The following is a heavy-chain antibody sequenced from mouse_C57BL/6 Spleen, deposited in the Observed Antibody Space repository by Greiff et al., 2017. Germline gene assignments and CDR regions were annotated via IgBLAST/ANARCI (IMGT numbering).Heavy chain of an antibody. CDR1: GYTFTDYY. V-gene: IGHV1-76*01. D-gene: IGHD2-4*01. Sequence: LVESGAELVRPGASVKLSCKASGYTFTDYYINWVKQRPGQGLEWIARIYPGSGNTYYNEKFKGKATLTAEKASSTAYMQLSSLTSEDSAVYFCARGDYEGCAYWGQGTLVTVAA. J-gene: IGHJ3*01. CDR3: ARGDYEGCAY. CDR2: IYPGSGNT.